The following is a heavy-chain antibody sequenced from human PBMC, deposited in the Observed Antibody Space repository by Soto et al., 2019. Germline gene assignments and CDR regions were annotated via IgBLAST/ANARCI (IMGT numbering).Heavy chain of an antibody. CDR2: INPNSGGT. CDR3: ARDPGGVYCSGGSCFRPGRFVY. D-gene: IGHD2-15*01. CDR1: GYTFTGYY. Sequence: ASVKVSCKASGYTFTGYYMHWVRQAPGQGLEWMGWINPNSGGTNYAQKFQGWVTMTRDTSISTAYMELSRLRSDDTAVYYCARDPGGVYCSGGSCFRPGRFVYWGQGTLVTVSS. V-gene: IGHV1-2*04. J-gene: IGHJ4*02.